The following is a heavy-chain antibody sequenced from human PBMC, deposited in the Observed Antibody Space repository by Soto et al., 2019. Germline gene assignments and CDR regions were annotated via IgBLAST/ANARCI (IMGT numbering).Heavy chain of an antibody. Sequence: GVSLRLSCAASGFTFSSYGMHWVRQAPGKGLEWVAVIWYDGSNKYYADSVKGRFTISRDNSKNTLYLQMNSLRAEDTAVYYCAREGGIAAAGTYDAFDIWGQGTMVTVSS. D-gene: IGHD6-13*01. J-gene: IGHJ3*02. V-gene: IGHV3-33*01. CDR1: GFTFSSYG. CDR2: IWYDGSNK. CDR3: AREGGIAAAGTYDAFDI.